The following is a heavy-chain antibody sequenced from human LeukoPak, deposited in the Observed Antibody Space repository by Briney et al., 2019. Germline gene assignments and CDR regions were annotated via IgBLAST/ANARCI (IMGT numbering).Heavy chain of an antibody. Sequence: GRSLRLSCAASGFTFSSYAMHWIRQAPGKGLEWVAVISYDGSNKYYADSVKGRFTISRDNSKNTLYLQMNSLRAEDTAVYYCARIEWEGPHPTLNYWGQGTLVTVSS. CDR1: GFTFSSYA. CDR3: ARIEWEGPHPTLNY. CDR2: ISYDGSNK. V-gene: IGHV3-30-3*01. J-gene: IGHJ4*02. D-gene: IGHD1-26*01.